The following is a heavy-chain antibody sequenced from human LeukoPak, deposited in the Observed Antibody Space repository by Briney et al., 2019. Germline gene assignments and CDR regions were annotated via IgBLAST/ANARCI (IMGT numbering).Heavy chain of an antibody. CDR3: VRSSGWPGY. J-gene: IGHJ4*02. V-gene: IGHV3-74*01. CDR2: INSDGSNI. CDR1: GFTLSSYW. Sequence: PGRSLRLSCAASGFTLSSYWMHWVRQAPGEGLVWVSRINSDGSNINYADSVKGRFTIPRDNAKNTLYLQMNSLRVEDTAVYYCVRSSGWPGYWGQGTVVTVSS. D-gene: IGHD6-19*01.